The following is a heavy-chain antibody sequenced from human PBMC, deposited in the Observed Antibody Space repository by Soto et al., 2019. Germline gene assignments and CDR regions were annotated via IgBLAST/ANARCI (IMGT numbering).Heavy chain of an antibody. V-gene: IGHV4-34*01. D-gene: IGHD6-13*01. CDR1: GGSFSGYY. CDR3: ARGGTAAADTRIWFDP. Sequence: QVQLQQWGAGLLKPSETLSLTCAVYGGSFSGYYWSWIRQPPGKGLEWIGEINHSGSTNYNPSLKSRVTISVDTSKNQFSLKLSSVTAADTAMYYCARGGTAAADTRIWFDPWGQGTLVTVSS. CDR2: INHSGST. J-gene: IGHJ5*02.